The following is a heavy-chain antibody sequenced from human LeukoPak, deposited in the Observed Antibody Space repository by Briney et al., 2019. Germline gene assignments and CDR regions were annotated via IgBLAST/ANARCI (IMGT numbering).Heavy chain of an antibody. V-gene: IGHV3-48*03. CDR1: GYTFSSYE. J-gene: IGHJ1*01. CDR3: ARGGRYYYDSSGYYSEYFQH. Sequence: GGSLRLSCAASGYTFSSYEMNWVRQAPGKGLEWVSYISSSGSTIYYADSVKGRFTISRDNAKNSLYLQMNSLRAEDTAVYYCARGGRYYYDSSGYYSEYFQHWGLGTLVTVSS. CDR2: ISSSGSTI. D-gene: IGHD3-22*01.